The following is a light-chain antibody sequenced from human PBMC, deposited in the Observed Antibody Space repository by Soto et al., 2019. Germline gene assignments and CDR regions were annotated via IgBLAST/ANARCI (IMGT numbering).Light chain of an antibody. V-gene: IGLV1-44*01. Sequence: QSVLTQPPSASGTPGQRVTISCSGSSSNIGSNTVNWYQQLPGTAPKLLIYSDNQRPSGVPDRFSGSKSGTSASLAISGLQSDDEAAYYCAAWDDSRGVFGGGTKVTVL. CDR3: AAWDDSRGV. CDR2: SDN. J-gene: IGLJ3*02. CDR1: SSNIGSNT.